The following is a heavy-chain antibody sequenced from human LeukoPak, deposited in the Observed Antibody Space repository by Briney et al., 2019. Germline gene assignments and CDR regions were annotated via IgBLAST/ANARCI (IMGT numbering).Heavy chain of an antibody. CDR1: GYTFTSYD. CDR3: ARVGEYSSSWYRGDYYYYYMDV. D-gene: IGHD6-13*01. CDR2: MNPNSGNT. V-gene: IGHV1-8*01. Sequence: ASVKVSCKASGYTFTSYDINWVRQATGQGLEWMGWMNPNSGNTGYAQKFQGRVTMTRNTSISTAYMELSSLRSEDTAVYYCARVGEYSSSWYRGDYYYYYMDVWGKGTTDTVSS. J-gene: IGHJ6*03.